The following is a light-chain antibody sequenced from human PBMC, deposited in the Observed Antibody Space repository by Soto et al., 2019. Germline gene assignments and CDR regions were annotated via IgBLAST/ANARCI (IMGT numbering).Light chain of an antibody. V-gene: IGKV3-15*01. Sequence: MRQVRATLSVSPGERATLSCRASQSVKINLAWYQQRPGQAPRLLIYGASTRATGIPARFSASGSETEFTLTISSLQSDDFAVYYCQQYNKWTPITFGQGTRLVIK. J-gene: IGKJ5*01. CDR3: QQYNKWTPIT. CDR2: GAS. CDR1: QSVKIN.